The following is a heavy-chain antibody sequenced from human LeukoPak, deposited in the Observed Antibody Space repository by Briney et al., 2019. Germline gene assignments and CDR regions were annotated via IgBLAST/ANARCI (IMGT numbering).Heavy chain of an antibody. CDR2: ISAYNGNT. Sequence: ASVKVSCKASGYSFTSYGISWVRQAPGQGLEWMGWISAYNGNTNYVQNLQGRVTMTTDTSTSTAYVELRSLRSDDTAVYYCARLAPQLGYCSGGSCYSFFDYWGQGTLVTVSS. CDR3: ARLAPQLGYCSGGSCYSFFDY. D-gene: IGHD2-15*01. J-gene: IGHJ4*02. V-gene: IGHV1-18*01. CDR1: GYSFTSYG.